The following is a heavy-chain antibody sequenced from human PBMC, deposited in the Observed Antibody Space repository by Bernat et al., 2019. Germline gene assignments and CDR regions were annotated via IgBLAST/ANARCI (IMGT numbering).Heavy chain of an antibody. V-gene: IGHV3-7*01. CDR3: ARDPDSSSFLYYFDY. CDR2: IKQDGSEK. CDR1: GFTFSSYW. J-gene: IGHJ4*02. D-gene: IGHD6-13*01. Sequence: EVQLVESGGGLVQPGGSLRLSCAASGFTFSSYWMSWVRQAPGKGLEWVANIKQDGSEKYYVDSVKGRFTISRDNAKNSLYLQMNSLRAEDTAVYYCARDPDSSSFLYYFDYWGQGTLVTVSS.